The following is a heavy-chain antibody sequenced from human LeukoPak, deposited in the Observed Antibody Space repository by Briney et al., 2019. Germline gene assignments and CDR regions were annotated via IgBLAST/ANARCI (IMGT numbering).Heavy chain of an antibody. V-gene: IGHV3-48*02. CDR3: ARYSDY. Sequence: PGESLKISCAASGFTFSTYSMNWVRQVPGKGLEWVSYISSSSGSIYYADSVKGRFTVSRDNAKSSLYLQMNSLRDEDTAVYYCARYSDYWGQGTLVTVSS. J-gene: IGHJ4*02. D-gene: IGHD2-21*01. CDR2: ISSSSGSI. CDR1: GFTFSTYS.